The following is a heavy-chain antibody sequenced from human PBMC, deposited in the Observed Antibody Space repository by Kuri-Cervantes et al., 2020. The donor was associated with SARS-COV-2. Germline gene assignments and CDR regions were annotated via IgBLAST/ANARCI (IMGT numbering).Heavy chain of an antibody. Sequence: LSLTCAASGFTFSDYYMNWVRQAPGKGLEWVSSISSSSTIYYADSVKGRFTISRDNAKNSLYLQMNSLRAEDTAVYYCARVSSSSSPAFDIWGQGTMVTVSS. J-gene: IGHJ3*02. CDR2: ISSSSTI. V-gene: IGHV3-69-1*01. CDR1: GFTFSDYY. CDR3: ARVSSSSSPAFDI. D-gene: IGHD6-6*01.